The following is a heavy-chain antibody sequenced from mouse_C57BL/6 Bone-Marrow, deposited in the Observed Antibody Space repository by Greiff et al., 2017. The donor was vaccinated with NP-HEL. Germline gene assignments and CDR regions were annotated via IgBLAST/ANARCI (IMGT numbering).Heavy chain of an antibody. Sequence: VQLQQPGAELEKPGASVKLSCKASGYTFTSYWMHWVKQRPGQGLEWIGMIHPNSGSTNYNEKFKSKATLTVDKSSSTAYMQLSSLTSEDSAVYYCARWDYLYYFDYWGQGTTLTVSS. J-gene: IGHJ2*01. D-gene: IGHD5-5*01. V-gene: IGHV1-64*01. CDR2: IHPNSGST. CDR1: GYTFTSYW. CDR3: ARWDYLYYFDY.